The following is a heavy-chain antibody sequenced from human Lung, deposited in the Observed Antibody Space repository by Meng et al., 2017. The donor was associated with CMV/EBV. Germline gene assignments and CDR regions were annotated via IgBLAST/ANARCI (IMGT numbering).Heavy chain of an antibody. Sequence: GSLRLXCTVSGGSVSSGSYYWSWIRQPPGKGLEWIGYIYYSGSTNYNLSLKSRVTISVDTSKNQFSLKLSSVTAADTAVYYCARGFRGGYYYYYGMDVWGQGTTVTVSS. CDR3: ARGFRGGYYYYYGMDV. V-gene: IGHV4-61*01. J-gene: IGHJ6*02. CDR1: GGSVSSGSYY. D-gene: IGHD2-15*01. CDR2: IYYSGST.